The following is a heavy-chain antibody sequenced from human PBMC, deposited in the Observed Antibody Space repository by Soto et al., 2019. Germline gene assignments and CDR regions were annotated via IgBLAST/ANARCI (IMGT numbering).Heavy chain of an antibody. CDR3: ARGQEGVVATH. CDR1: GGSLSGYY. V-gene: IGHV4-34*01. D-gene: IGHD5-12*01. Sequence: QVQLQQWGAGLLKPSETLSLTCVVYGGSLSGYYWSWIRQPPGKGLEWSGEIKDGGLTNYSPSLKSRATISADSPKNQFSLKLYSVTAADTAVYYCARGQEGVVATHWDQGSLVTVSS. J-gene: IGHJ4*02. CDR2: IKDGGLT.